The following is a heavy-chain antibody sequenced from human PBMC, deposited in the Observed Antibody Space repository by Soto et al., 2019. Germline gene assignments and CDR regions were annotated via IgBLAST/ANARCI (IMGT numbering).Heavy chain of an antibody. J-gene: IGHJ6*02. V-gene: IGHV1-69*01. CDR3: ASDPKGGYSGYDGCRGGYYYYYDGMDV. CDR2: IIPIFGTA. Sequence: QVQLVQSGAEVKKPGSSVKVSCKASGGTFSSYAISWVRQAPGQGLEWMGGIIPIFGTANYAQKFQGRVTITADESRSTAYMELGSWRCEATAVYYCASDPKGGYSGYDGCRGGYYYYYDGMDVWGQGTTVTVSS. D-gene: IGHD5-12*01. CDR1: GGTFSSYA.